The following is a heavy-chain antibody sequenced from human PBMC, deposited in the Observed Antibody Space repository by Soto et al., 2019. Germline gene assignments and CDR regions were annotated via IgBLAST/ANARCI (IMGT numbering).Heavy chain of an antibody. D-gene: IGHD3-22*01. J-gene: IGHJ5*01. CDR1: GFTLSSNG. CDR2: ISHDGSKK. Sequence: QVQLVESGGSVVQPGRSLRLSCAVSGFTLSSNGMHWVRQAPGKGLEWVAVISHDGSKKYYADSVKGRFTISGDKSKNTLYVQRNSLRADDSAVYYCAKAGYDSDGYQGWFDSWGQGTLVTVSS. CDR3: AKAGYDSDGYQGWFDS. V-gene: IGHV3-30*18.